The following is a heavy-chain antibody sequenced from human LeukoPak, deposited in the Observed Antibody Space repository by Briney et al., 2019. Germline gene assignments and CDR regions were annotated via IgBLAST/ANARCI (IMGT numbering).Heavy chain of an antibody. CDR1: GGSISSYY. V-gene: IGHV4-59*08. J-gene: IGHJ3*02. D-gene: IGHD4-17*01. Sequence: SETLSLTCNVSGGSISSYYWSWIRQPPGKGLEWIGYIYYSGSTNYNPSLKIRVTISVDTSKNQFSLKLSSVTAADTAVYYCARRWTTVTADGFDIWGQGTMVTVSS. CDR2: IYYSGST. CDR3: ARRWTTVTADGFDI.